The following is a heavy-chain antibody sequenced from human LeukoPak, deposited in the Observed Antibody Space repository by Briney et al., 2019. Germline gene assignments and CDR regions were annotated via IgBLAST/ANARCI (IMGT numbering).Heavy chain of an antibody. CDR1: GYTFTGYY. CDR3: AKRPSDYGDYVSYFDY. V-gene: IGHV1-2*02. D-gene: IGHD4-17*01. J-gene: IGHJ4*02. Sequence: ASVKVSCKASGYTFTGYYMHWVRQAPGQGLEWMGWINPNSGGTNYAQKFQGRVTMTRDTSISTAYMELSSLRAEDTAVYYCAKRPSDYGDYVSYFDYWGQGTLVTVSS. CDR2: INPNSGGT.